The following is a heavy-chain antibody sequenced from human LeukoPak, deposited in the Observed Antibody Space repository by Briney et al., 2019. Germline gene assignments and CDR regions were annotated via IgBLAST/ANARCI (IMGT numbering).Heavy chain of an antibody. CDR3: ARDYDFWSGHQGFDP. Sequence: PGGSLRLSCAASGFTFSDYYMSWIRQAPGKGLEWVSYISSSGSTIYYADSVKGRFTISRGNAKNSLYLQMNSLRAEDTAVYYCARDYDFWSGHQGFDPWGQGTLVTVSS. D-gene: IGHD3-3*01. V-gene: IGHV3-11*01. CDR2: ISSSGSTI. J-gene: IGHJ5*02. CDR1: GFTFSDYY.